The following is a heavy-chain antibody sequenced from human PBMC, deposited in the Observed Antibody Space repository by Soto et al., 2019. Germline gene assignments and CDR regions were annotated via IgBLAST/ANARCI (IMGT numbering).Heavy chain of an antibody. Sequence: EEQLLESGGVLIQPGGALRLSCAASGFSFSRHAMSRVRQAPGKGLEWVSTIISTGATTYYADSVEGRFTISRDNSKNTVYLQMNSLRAEDTALYYCIKVYGDYYHAFASWGQGTVVTVSS. V-gene: IGHV3-23*01. CDR1: GFSFSRHA. CDR3: IKVYGDYYHAFAS. CDR2: IISTGATT. D-gene: IGHD4-17*01. J-gene: IGHJ3*01.